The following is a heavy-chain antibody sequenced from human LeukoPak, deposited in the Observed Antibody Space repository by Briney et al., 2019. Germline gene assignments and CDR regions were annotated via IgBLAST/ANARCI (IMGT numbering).Heavy chain of an antibody. D-gene: IGHD5-18*01. V-gene: IGHV4-38-2*02. CDR3: ARVFGSYGYKYFDY. J-gene: IGHJ4*02. CDR1: GYSISSGYY. CDR2: IYRSGST. Sequence: PSETLSLTCTVSGYSISSGYYWGWIRQPPGKGLEWLGSIYRSGSTYYNPSLKSRVTISVDTSKNQFSLKLSSVTAADTAVYYCARVFGSYGYKYFDYWGQGTLVTVSS.